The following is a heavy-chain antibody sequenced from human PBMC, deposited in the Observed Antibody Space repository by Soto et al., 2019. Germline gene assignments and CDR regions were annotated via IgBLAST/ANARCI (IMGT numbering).Heavy chain of an antibody. CDR2: IIPIFGTA. CDR3: ARDQRGCSGGSCYFSSHYYYYGMDV. V-gene: IGHV1-69*13. CDR1: GGTFSSYA. J-gene: IGHJ6*02. D-gene: IGHD2-15*01. Sequence: ASVKVSCKASGGTFSSYAISWVRQAPGQGLEWMGGIIPIFGTANYAQKFQGRVTITADESTSTAYMELSSLRSEDTAVYYCARDQRGCSGGSCYFSSHYYYYGMDVWGQGTTVTVSS.